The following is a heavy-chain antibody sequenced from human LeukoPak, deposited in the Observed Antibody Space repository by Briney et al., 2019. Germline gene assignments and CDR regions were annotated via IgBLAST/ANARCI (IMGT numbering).Heavy chain of an antibody. CDR2: IHYSGST. CDR1: GGSITSYY. CDR3: ARHYYYYMDV. V-gene: IGHV4-59*08. Sequence: EPSETLSLTCTVSGGSITSYYWSWIRQPPGKGLEWIGYIHYSGSTNYNPSLKSRVTISVDTSKNQFSRKLHSVTAADTAVYYCARHYYYYMDVWGKGTTVTVSS. J-gene: IGHJ6*03.